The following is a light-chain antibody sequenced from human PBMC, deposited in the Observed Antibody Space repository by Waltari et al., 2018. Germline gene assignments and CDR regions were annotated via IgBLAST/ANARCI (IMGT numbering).Light chain of an antibody. Sequence: SYELTQPSSVSVSPGQTARITCSGDLLTKKYTRWLQHKPGPTPVLVIYKDNERPSGIPERFSGSSSGTTVTLTIAGAQVEDEADYYCYSAADNNWVFGGGTKLTVL. V-gene: IGLV3-27*01. CDR1: LLTKKY. CDR3: YSAADNNWV. J-gene: IGLJ3*02. CDR2: KDN.